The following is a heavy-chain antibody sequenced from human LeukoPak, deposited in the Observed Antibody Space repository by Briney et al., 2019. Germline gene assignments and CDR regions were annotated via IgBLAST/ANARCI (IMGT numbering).Heavy chain of an antibody. J-gene: IGHJ3*02. Sequence: PSETLSLTCGVYGGSFSAYYWSWVRQPPGKGLEWIGDIYHRGSTNYNPSLKSRVTISVDTSKTQFSLKLSSVTAADTAVYYCARPIAGAGMHAFDIWGQGTMVTVSS. CDR2: IYHRGST. D-gene: IGHD6-13*01. CDR3: ARPIAGAGMHAFDI. V-gene: IGHV4-34*01. CDR1: GGSFSAYY.